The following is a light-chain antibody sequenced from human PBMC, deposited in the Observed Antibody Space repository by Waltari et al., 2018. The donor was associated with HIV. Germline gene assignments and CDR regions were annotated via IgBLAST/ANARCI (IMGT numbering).Light chain of an antibody. CDR2: DVA. V-gene: IGLV2-14*03. Sequence: QSALTQPASVSGSPGQSITISCSGTRSDIGAYNSVAWYQQNPGRPPKPVIYDVANRPSGLSSRFSVSKSANTASLTISGLQPDDEADYYCSSYTDTATLVFGTGTKVTVL. CDR1: RSDIGAYNS. J-gene: IGLJ1*01. CDR3: SSYTDTATLV.